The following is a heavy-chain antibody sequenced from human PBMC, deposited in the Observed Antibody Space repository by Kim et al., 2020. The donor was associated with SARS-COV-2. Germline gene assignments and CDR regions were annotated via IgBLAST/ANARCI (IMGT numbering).Heavy chain of an antibody. J-gene: IGHJ3*02. V-gene: IGHV3-53*01. D-gene: IGHD2-2*03. CDR3: AKSLDRDAFDI. CDR1: GFTVSSNY. Sequence: GGSLRLSCAASGFTVSSNYMSWVRQAPGKGLEWVSVIYSGGSTYYADSVKGRVTISRDNSNNTLYLQMNSLRAEDTAVYYCAKSLDRDAFDIWGQGTMVTVSS. CDR2: IYSGGST.